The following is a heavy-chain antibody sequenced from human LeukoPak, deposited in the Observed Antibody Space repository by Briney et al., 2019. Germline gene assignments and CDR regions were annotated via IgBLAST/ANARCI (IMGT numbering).Heavy chain of an antibody. CDR3: MRVGYIDEGIDY. CDR1: GFTFSSYA. D-gene: IGHD5-24*01. Sequence: GGSLGLSCAASGFTFSSYAITWVRQAPGKGLEWVSAVSSNGAKTYYADSVKGRFTISRDNAKNSLYLQMNSLRAEDTAIYYCMRVGYIDEGIDYWGQGTLVTVSS. J-gene: IGHJ4*02. CDR2: VSSNGAKT. V-gene: IGHV3-23*01.